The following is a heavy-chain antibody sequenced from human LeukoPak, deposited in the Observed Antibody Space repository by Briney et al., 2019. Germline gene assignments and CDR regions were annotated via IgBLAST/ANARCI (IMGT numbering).Heavy chain of an antibody. V-gene: IGHV3-21*01. Sequence: GGSLRLSCAASGFTFSSYSINWVRQAPGKGLEWVSSISSSSYIYYADSVKGRFTVSRDNAKNSLYLQMNSLRAEDTAVYYCASGYCSSTSCSHYYYYYMDVWGKGTTVTVSS. CDR1: GFTFSSYS. CDR2: ISSSSYI. CDR3: ASGYCSSTSCSHYYYYYMDV. J-gene: IGHJ6*03. D-gene: IGHD2-2*03.